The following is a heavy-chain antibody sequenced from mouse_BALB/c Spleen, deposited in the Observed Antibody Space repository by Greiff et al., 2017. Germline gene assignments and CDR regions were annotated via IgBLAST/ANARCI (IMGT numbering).Heavy chain of an antibody. D-gene: IGHD1-1*01. CDR2: ISSGSSTI. CDR3: ARSSLLLRSYYFDY. Sequence: EVKLVESGGGLVQPGGSRKLSCAASGFTFSSFGMHWVRQAPEKGLEWVAYISSGSSTIYYADTVKGRFTISRDNPKNTLFLQMTSLRSEDTAMYYCARSSLLLRSYYFDYWGQGTTLTVSS. J-gene: IGHJ2*01. CDR1: GFTFSSFG. V-gene: IGHV5-17*02.